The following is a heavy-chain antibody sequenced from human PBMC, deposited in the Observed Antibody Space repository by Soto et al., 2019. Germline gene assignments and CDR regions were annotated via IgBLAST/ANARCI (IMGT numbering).Heavy chain of an antibody. J-gene: IGHJ4*02. V-gene: IGHV1-18*01. CDR1: CYTFTSSG. Sequence: QVQLVQSGAEVKKPGASVKVSCKASCYTFTSSGMSWVRQAPGQGLEWMGWISAYNGNTNYAQKLQGRVTMTTDTSTSTSYMELRSLRSHDTAVYYCAREGPGGYYYDYWGQGTLVTVSS. D-gene: IGHD3-22*01. CDR3: AREGPGGYYYDY. CDR2: ISAYNGNT.